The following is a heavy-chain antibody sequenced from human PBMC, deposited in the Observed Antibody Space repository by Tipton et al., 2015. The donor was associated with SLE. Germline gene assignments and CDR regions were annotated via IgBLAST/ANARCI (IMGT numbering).Heavy chain of an antibody. D-gene: IGHD3-3*01. Sequence: TLSLTCNVSAYSISSGYYWGWIRQPPGKGLEWIGSIYHSGSTNYNPSLKSRVTMSIDASKKQVSLRLRSVTAADTAVYYCASSPGVTLFRVVTYFDLWGQGILVTVSS. CDR3: ASSPGVTLFRVVTYFDL. CDR1: AYSISSGYY. CDR2: IYHSGST. J-gene: IGHJ4*02. V-gene: IGHV4-38-2*02.